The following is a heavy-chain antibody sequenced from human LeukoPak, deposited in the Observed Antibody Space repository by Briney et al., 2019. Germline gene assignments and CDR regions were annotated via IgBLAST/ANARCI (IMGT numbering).Heavy chain of an antibody. J-gene: IGHJ6*02. CDR1: GYTFTTYP. Sequence: GASVEVSCKASGYTFTTYPIHWVRQAPGQRLEWMGWINAGNGNTKYSQKFQGRVTIIRDTSASTAYMDLSSLRSEDTAVYYCARYQNYYGSGSYFDYGMDVWGQGTTVTVS. CDR2: INAGNGNT. CDR3: ARYQNYYGSGSYFDYGMDV. V-gene: IGHV1-3*01. D-gene: IGHD3-10*01.